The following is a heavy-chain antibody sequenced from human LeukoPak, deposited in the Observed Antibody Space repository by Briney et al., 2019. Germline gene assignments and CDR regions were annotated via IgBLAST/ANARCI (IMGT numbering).Heavy chain of an antibody. CDR3: ARGGLEPLDY. CDR2: SNTDGSTT. CDR1: GFTFSSYW. J-gene: IGHJ4*02. V-gene: IGHV3-74*01. Sequence: GGSLRLSCTVSGFTFSSYWMHWVRQAPGMGLVWVSRSNTDGSTTSYADSVKGRFTISRDNAKNTLYLQVNSLRAEDTAVYYCARGGLEPLDYWGQGTLVTVSS. D-gene: IGHD5-24*01.